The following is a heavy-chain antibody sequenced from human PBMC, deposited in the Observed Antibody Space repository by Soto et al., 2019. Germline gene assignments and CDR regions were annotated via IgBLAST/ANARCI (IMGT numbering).Heavy chain of an antibody. CDR3: AKTRTGPDPFDY. CDR1: GFTFNNYW. CDR2: INTDGSTT. V-gene: IGHV3-74*01. Sequence: PGGSLRLSCAASGFTFNNYWMHWVRQAPGKGLVWVSRINTDGSTTTYADSVKGRFTISRDNAKNTLYLQMNSLRAEDTAVYYCAKTRTGPDPFDYWGQGTLVTVSS. J-gene: IGHJ4*02.